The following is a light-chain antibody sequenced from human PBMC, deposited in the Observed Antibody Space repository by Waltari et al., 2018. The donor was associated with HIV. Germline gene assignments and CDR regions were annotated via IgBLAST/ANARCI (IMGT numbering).Light chain of an antibody. CDR2: GAA. V-gene: IGKV3D-15*01. CDR1: QSVSSN. J-gene: IGKJ3*01. Sequence: EIVMTQSPATLSVSPGERATLSCRASQSVSSNLAWYQQKPGQAPRLLIYGAATRATGIPDRFRGSGSGTEFTLTISSMQYEDFAVYYCQQYNNWPPPSFGPGTKVDFK. CDR3: QQYNNWPPPS.